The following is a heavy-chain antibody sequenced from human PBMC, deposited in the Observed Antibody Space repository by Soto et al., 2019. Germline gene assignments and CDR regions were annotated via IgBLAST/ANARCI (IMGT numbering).Heavy chain of an antibody. J-gene: IGHJ6*02. CDR1: GFSFSNYN. V-gene: IGHV3-30*18. D-gene: IGHD6-13*01. Sequence: LSLSCAASGFSFSNYNFHWVRHAPGKGLKWVALIPFDASNEFYADSVKGRFTISRDNSENTLYLEMNSLRAGDTAMYYCAKARDTSTWSGDLYHGMDVWGQGTAVTVSS. CDR2: IPFDASNE. CDR3: AKARDTSTWSGDLYHGMDV.